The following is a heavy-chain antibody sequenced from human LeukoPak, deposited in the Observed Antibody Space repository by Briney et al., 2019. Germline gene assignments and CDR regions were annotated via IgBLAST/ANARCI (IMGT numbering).Heavy chain of an antibody. V-gene: IGHV4-31*03. Sequence: PSETLSLTCTVSGGSISSGGYYWSWIRQHPGKGLEWIGDIYYSGSTYYNPSLKSRVTISVDTSKNQFSLKLSSVTAADTAVYYCASRISGYDYFNPWGQGTLVTVSS. J-gene: IGHJ5*02. CDR3: ASRISGYDYFNP. CDR2: IYYSGST. D-gene: IGHD5-12*01. CDR1: GGSISSGGYY.